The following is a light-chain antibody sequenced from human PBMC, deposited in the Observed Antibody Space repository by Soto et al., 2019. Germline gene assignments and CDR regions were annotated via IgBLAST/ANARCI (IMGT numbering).Light chain of an antibody. J-gene: IGKJ3*01. V-gene: IGKV3-20*01. Sequence: VLRQSPGTLSLSPGERATLSCRASQSVAANYLAWYQQKLGQVPRLLIYGASSGATGIPDRFSGSGSGTDFTLTISRLEPEYFSVYYCHQYGTAPLTFGPGTKVDIK. CDR1: QSVAANY. CDR3: HQYGTAPLT. CDR2: GAS.